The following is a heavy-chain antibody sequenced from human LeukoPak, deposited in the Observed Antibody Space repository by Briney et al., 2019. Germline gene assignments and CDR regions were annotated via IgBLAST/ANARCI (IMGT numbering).Heavy chain of an antibody. D-gene: IGHD3-10*01. V-gene: IGHV4-59*01. CDR3: ARGHGGSGSYFL. Sequence: SETLSLTCTVSGGSINSYYWSWIRQPPGKGLEWIGYIYYSGSTNYNPSLKSRVTISVDTSKNQFSLRLSSVTAADTAVYYCARGHGGSGSYFLWGQGTLVTVSS. CDR1: GGSINSYY. J-gene: IGHJ4*02. CDR2: IYYSGST.